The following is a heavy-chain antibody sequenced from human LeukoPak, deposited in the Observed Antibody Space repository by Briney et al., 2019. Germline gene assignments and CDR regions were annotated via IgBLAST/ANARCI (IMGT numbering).Heavy chain of an antibody. V-gene: IGHV3-43*01. D-gene: IGHD3-22*01. Sequence: GGSLRLSCAASGFTFDDYTMHWVRQAPGKGLEWVSLISWDGGSTYYADSVKGRFTISRDNSKNSLYLQMNSLRTEDTALYYCAKGYYYDSSGHYFDYWGQGTLVTVSS. CDR2: ISWDGGST. J-gene: IGHJ4*02. CDR1: GFTFDDYT. CDR3: AKGYYYDSSGHYFDY.